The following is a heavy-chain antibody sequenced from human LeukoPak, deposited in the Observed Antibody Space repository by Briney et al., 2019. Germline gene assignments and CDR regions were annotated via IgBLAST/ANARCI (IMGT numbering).Heavy chain of an antibody. CDR3: ARDLAVASNWFDP. V-gene: IGHV4-4*02. J-gene: IGHJ5*02. D-gene: IGHD6-19*01. CDR1: IGSISSSKW. Sequence: SETLSLTCSVSIGSISSSKWWSWVRQSPVKGLEWIGEIYLYGTTNYNPSFTSRVTMSVDRSRNQFSLKLSSVTAADTAVYYCARDLAVASNWFDPWGQGTLVTVSS. CDR2: IYLYGTT.